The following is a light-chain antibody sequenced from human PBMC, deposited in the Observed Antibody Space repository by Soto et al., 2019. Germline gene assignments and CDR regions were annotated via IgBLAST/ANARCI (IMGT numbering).Light chain of an antibody. CDR3: MQGVKSPPT. CDR1: QSLLYSNGYNY. V-gene: IGKV2-28*01. Sequence: DIGMTQSPLSLPVTPGEPASISCRSSQSLLYSNGYNYLHWYLQKRGQSTQPLVYLGSTRASGVPDRFSGSGSGEDVERKRSRGEVEDVGVYYCMQGVKSPPTLGQGTKVEI. CDR2: LGS. J-gene: IGKJ1*01.